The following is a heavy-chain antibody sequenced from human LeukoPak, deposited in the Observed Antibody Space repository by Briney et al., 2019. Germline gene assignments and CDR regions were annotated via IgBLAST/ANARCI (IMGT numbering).Heavy chain of an antibody. CDR3: AKDLQLRYFDWLDDAFDI. V-gene: IGHV3-9*01. D-gene: IGHD3-9*01. Sequence: GGSLRLSCAASGFTFDDYAMHWVRHAPGKGLEWVSGISWNSGSIGYADSVKGRFTISRDNAKNSLYLQMNSLRAEDTALYYCAKDLQLRYFDWLDDAFDIWGQGTMVTVSS. CDR2: ISWNSGSI. CDR1: GFTFDDYA. J-gene: IGHJ3*02.